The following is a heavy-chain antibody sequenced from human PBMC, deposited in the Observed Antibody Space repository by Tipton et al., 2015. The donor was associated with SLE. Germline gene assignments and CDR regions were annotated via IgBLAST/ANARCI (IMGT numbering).Heavy chain of an antibody. D-gene: IGHD3-22*01. Sequence: GSLRLSCAASGFSFSSDAMSWVRQAPGKGLEWVSGISGSADGTYYADSAKGRFTVSRDNSKNTLYLQMNSLRAEDTAVYYCAKDMVYYYDTGYCGGGFDMWGQGTMVIVSS. CDR2: ISGSADGT. J-gene: IGHJ3*02. CDR3: AKDMVYYYDTGYCGGGFDM. CDR1: GFSFSSDA. V-gene: IGHV3-23*01.